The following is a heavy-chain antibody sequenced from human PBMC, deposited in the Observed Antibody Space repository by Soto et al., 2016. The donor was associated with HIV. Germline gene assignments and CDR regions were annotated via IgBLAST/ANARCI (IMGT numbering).Heavy chain of an antibody. J-gene: IGHJ4*02. CDR2: KYYNGTT. CDR1: GGPFSSYY. D-gene: IGHD2-15*01. Sequence: QVHLQESGPGLVRPSETLTLTCGVSGGPFSSYYWSWIRQSPEGGLEWIASKYYNGTTNYNPSLKSRVTISLQTSKSQLSLKMTSTTAADTAVYFCAATVLVATPAHFDRWGQGRPGHRFX. V-gene: IGHV4-59*03. CDR3: AATVLVATPAHFDR.